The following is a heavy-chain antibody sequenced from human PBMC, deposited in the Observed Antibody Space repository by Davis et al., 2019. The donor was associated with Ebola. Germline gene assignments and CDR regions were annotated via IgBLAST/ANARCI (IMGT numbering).Heavy chain of an antibody. CDR1: GGSISSYY. Sequence: ESLKISCTVSGGSISSYYWSWIRQPPGKGLEWIGYIYYTGSSYYNPSLKSRVTMSVDTSKNQFSLNLSSVTVADTAVYYCARKPISEGYLHYFDYWGQGTLVTVSS. D-gene: IGHD1-26*01. V-gene: IGHV4-59*01. CDR3: ARKPISEGYLHYFDY. J-gene: IGHJ4*02. CDR2: IYYTGSS.